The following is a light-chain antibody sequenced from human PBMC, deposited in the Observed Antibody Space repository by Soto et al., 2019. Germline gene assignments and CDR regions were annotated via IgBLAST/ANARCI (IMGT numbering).Light chain of an antibody. CDR3: LHLNSYSPDT. CDR1: QGISSY. CDR2: AAS. Sequence: DLQLTQSPSFLSASVGDRVTITCRASQGISSYLAWYQQKPGKAPKLLIFAASTLQNGVPSRFSGSGSGTEFTLTISSLQPEDFATCYCLHLNSYSPDTFGPGTKVDIK. V-gene: IGKV1-9*01. J-gene: IGKJ3*01.